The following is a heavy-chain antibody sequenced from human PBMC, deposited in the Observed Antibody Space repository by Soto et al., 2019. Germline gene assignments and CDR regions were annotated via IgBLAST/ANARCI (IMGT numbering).Heavy chain of an antibody. CDR3: AKDQRGYDDYASAY. J-gene: IGHJ1*01. CDR1: GFTFSSYG. D-gene: IGHD4-17*01. Sequence: PGGSLRFSCAASGFTFSSYGMHWVRQAPGKGLEWVAVISYDGSNKYYADSVKGRFTISRDNSKNTLYLQMNSLRAEDTAVYYCAKDQRGYDDYASAYWAQGTLVPVSS. V-gene: IGHV3-30*18. CDR2: ISYDGSNK.